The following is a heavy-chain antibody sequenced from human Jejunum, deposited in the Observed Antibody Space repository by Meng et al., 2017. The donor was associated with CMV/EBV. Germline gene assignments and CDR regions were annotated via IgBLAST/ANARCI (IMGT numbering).Heavy chain of an antibody. CDR2: VTPSGTA. J-gene: IGHJ4*02. Sequence: ASFSVNYWGWIRQSPGKELEWIGEVTPSGTATYNPSLESRVTISRDTSKNQFSLRLTSVTAEDTAVYYCAGAPPVAAPGSYFDSWGQGAQVTVSS. CDR1: ASFSVNY. D-gene: IGHD1-14*01. CDR3: AGAPPVAAPGSYFDS. V-gene: IGHV4-34*01.